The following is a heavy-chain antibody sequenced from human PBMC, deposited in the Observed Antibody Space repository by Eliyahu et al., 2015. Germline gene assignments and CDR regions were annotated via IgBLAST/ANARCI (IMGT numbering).Heavy chain of an antibody. CDR3: GKLVGMDD. J-gene: IGHJ6*02. Sequence: EVQLVESGGGLVQPGGSLRLSCAASGFTFSNYAMSWVRQAPGKGLEWVSSISGSGGGTYYADPVKGRFTISRDNSKNTLYLQINSLRVEDTAVYYCGKLVGMDDWGQGTTVTVSS. CDR1: GFTFSNYA. CDR2: ISGSGGGT. V-gene: IGHV3-23*04.